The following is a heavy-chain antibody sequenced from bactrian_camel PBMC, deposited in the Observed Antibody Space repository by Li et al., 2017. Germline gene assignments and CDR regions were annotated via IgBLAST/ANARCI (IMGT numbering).Heavy chain of an antibody. D-gene: IGHD3*01. CDR1: GSTFNNQF. CDR3: AADSPTARADVRTLYAMY. J-gene: IGHJ4*01. Sequence: HVQLVESGGESVQAGGSLRLSCSYSGSTFNNQFMAWFRQAPGKEREGVASVDNIGIIRYADSVKGRFTIPKANAKDTLYLQMNNLKPEDTAVYYCAADSPTARADVRTLYAMYLGQGTQVTVS. CDR2: VDNIGII. V-gene: IGHV3S53*01.